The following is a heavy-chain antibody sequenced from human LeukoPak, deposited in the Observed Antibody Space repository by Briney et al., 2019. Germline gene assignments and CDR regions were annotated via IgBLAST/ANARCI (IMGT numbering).Heavy chain of an antibody. CDR3: ARLFIRDTAETGFDY. D-gene: IGHD5-18*01. Sequence: PGGSLRLSCAASGFTFSSYAMSWVRQAPGKGLEWVSSISSSSSYIYYADSVKGRFTISRDNAKNSLYLQMNSLRAEDTAVYYCARLFIRDTAETGFDYWGQGTLVTVSS. J-gene: IGHJ4*02. CDR1: GFTFSSYA. V-gene: IGHV3-21*01. CDR2: ISSSSSYI.